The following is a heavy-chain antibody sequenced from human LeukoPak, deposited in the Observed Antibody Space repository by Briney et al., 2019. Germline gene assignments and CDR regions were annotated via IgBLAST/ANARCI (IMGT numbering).Heavy chain of an antibody. V-gene: IGHV1-69*06. D-gene: IGHD3-10*01. CDR1: GATFISYA. J-gene: IGHJ5*02. CDR3: AREDYYGSGSYYRRNNWFDP. Sequence: ASVKVSCKASGATFISYAMSWVRQAPGQGLEWMGGIIPIFGTANYAQKFQGRVTITADKSTSTAYMEVSSLRSEDTAVYYCAREDYYGSGSYYRRNNWFDPWGQGTLVTVSS. CDR2: IIPIFGTA.